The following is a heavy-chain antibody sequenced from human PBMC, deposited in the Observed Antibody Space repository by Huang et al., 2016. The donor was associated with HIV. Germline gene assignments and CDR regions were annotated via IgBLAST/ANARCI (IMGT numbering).Heavy chain of an antibody. J-gene: IGHJ4*02. CDR3: ARGPIRFLAWLLNFDY. Sequence: QILLIESGGGVVQPGRSLRLSCAASGFTFSSYGMHGVRQAPGKGLEGVAVISYDEDNKYYADSVRGRFTISRDNSKNTLYLQMNSLRIEDTAVYYCARGPIRFLAWLLNFDYWGQGALVTVSS. CDR1: GFTFSSYG. V-gene: IGHV3-30*03. CDR2: ISYDEDNK. D-gene: IGHD3-3*01.